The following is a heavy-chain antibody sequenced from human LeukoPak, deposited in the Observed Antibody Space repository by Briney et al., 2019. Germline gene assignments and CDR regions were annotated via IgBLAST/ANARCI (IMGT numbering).Heavy chain of an antibody. V-gene: IGHV4-59*01. J-gene: IGHJ3*02. D-gene: IGHD2-15*01. CDR1: GGSISTDY. CDR3: VRASVESGGAFDI. CDR2: VSFGGGT. Sequence: SETLSLTCTVSGGSISTDYWSWFRRPPGKGLDWIGYVSFGGGTNYNPSLKSRVITSADTSKNQFSLNLTSVTAADTAVYYCVRASVESGGAFDIWGQGTMVTVSS.